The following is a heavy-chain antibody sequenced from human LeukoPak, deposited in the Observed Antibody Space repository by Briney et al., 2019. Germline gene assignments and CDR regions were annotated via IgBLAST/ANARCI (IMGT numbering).Heavy chain of an antibody. CDR1: GGSISSSSYY. CDR2: IYYSGST. D-gene: IGHD6-6*01. V-gene: IGHV4-30-4*01. CDR3: ARVSAYSSCDY. Sequence: SETLSLTCTVSGGSISSSSYYWSWIRQPPGKGLEWIGYIYYSGSTYYNPSLKSRVTISVDTSKNQFSLKLSSVTAADTAVYYCARVSAYSSCDYWGQGTLVTVSS. J-gene: IGHJ4*02.